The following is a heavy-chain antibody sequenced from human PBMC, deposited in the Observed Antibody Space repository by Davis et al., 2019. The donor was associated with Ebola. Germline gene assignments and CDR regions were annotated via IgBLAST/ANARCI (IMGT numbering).Heavy chain of an antibody. CDR1: GGTFSSYA. J-gene: IGHJ4*02. CDR2: IIPIFGTA. Sequence: SVKVSCKASGGTFSSYAISWVRQAPGQGLEWMGGIIPIFGTANYAQKFQGRVTITADESTSTAYMELSSLRSEDTAVYYCASERGYGANSSPFEYWGQGTLVTVSS. D-gene: IGHD4-23*01. CDR3: ASERGYGANSSPFEY. V-gene: IGHV1-69*13.